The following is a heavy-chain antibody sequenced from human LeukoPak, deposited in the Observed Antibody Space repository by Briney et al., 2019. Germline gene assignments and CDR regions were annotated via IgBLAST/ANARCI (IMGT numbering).Heavy chain of an antibody. CDR2: IYHSGST. V-gene: IGHV4-38-2*02. D-gene: IGHD6-6*01. CDR3: AGGSRFYGSSSYYFDY. CDR1: GYSISSGYY. Sequence: SETLSLTCTVSGYSISSGYYWGWIRQPPGKGLEWIGSIYHSGSTYYNPSLKSRVTISVDTSKNQFSLKPSSVTAADTAVYYCAGGSRFYGSSSYYFDYWGQGTLVTVSS. J-gene: IGHJ4*02.